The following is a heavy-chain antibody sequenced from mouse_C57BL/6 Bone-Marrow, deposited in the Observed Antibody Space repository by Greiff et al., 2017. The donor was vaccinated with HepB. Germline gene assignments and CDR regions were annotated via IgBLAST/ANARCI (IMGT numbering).Heavy chain of an antibody. CDR3: ASYYYGSRQRYAMDY. Sequence: VQLQQSGPELVKPGASVKISCKASGYAFSSSWMNWVKQRPGKGLEWIGRIYPGDGDTNYNGKFKGKATLTADKSSSTAYMQLSSLTSEDSAVYFCASYYYGSRQRYAMDYWGQGTSVTVSS. D-gene: IGHD1-1*01. CDR1: GYAFSSSW. V-gene: IGHV1-82*01. J-gene: IGHJ4*01. CDR2: IYPGDGDT.